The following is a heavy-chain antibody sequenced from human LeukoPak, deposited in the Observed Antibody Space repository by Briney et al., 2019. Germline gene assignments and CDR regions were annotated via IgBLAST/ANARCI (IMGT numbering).Heavy chain of an antibody. J-gene: IGHJ4*02. Sequence: GGSLRLSCAAPGFTLSRYSMNWVRQAPGKGLEWVSYISISSSTIYYADSVKGRFTISRDNDKNSMYLQMNNLTAEDTAVCYCARDHYDFWGSYYIFVYWGQGTLVTVSS. CDR2: ISISSSTI. CDR3: ARDHYDFWGSYYIFVY. CDR1: GFTLSRYS. V-gene: IGHV3-48*01. D-gene: IGHD3-3*01.